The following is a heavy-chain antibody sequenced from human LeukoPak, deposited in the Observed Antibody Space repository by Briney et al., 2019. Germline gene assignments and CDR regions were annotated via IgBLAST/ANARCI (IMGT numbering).Heavy chain of an antibody. CDR3: ARRSLEYNFFDP. CDR2: VYYSGNT. CDR1: GGSISSSNYY. J-gene: IGHJ5*02. Sequence: SETLSLTCTVSGGSISSSNYYWAWIRQPPGEGLERIGSVYYSGNTYYNPSLKIGVTISVDTSKSQFSLKLTSLTAADTAVYYCARRSLEYNFFDPGGQGTLVTVSS. D-gene: IGHD3-3*01. V-gene: IGHV4-39*01.